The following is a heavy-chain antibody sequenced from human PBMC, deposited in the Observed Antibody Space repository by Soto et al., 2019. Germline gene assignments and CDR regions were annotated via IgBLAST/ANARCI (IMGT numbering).Heavy chain of an antibody. V-gene: IGHV5-51*01. Sequence: EVQLVQSGAEVKTPGESLKISCKGSGYSFINYWIAWVRQMPGKGLEWMGIIYPGDSDTRYSPSFQGQITISADKSITTAYLQWSSLKASDTAMYYCTRPGSGSPTNDWYFDLWGRGTLVTVSS. D-gene: IGHD6-19*01. CDR2: IYPGDSDT. CDR3: TRPGSGSPTNDWYFDL. CDR1: GYSFINYW. J-gene: IGHJ2*01.